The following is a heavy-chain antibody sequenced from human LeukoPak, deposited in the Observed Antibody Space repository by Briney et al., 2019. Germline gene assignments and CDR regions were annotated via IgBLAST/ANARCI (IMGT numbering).Heavy chain of an antibody. V-gene: IGHV3-72*01. Sequence: GGSLRLSCAVSGFTFSDHYMDWVRQAPGKGLERVGRTRNKANSFTTEYATSVKGRFTISRDDSKNSLYLQMNSLKTEDTAVYYCTRVPQGSGSMDWGQGTLVTDSS. D-gene: IGHD1-26*01. CDR3: TRVPQGSGSMD. CDR2: TRNKANSFTT. J-gene: IGHJ4*02. CDR1: GFTFSDHY.